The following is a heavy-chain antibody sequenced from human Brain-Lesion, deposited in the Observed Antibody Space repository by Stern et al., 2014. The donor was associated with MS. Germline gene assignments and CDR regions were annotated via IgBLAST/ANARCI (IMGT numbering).Heavy chain of an antibody. V-gene: IGHV3-7*01. J-gene: IGHJ5*02. CDR3: ARDTWYGGCFDP. CDR1: GMTVSFSW. Sequence: VQLVESGGGLVQPGGSLRLSCAASGMTVSFSWMSWVRQAPGKGLEWVANIKEDGTEKFYVDSVKGRFTISSDNSKNTLYLQMNNLRVEDTAVYYCARDTWYGGCFDPWGQGTLVTVSS. CDR2: IKEDGTEK. D-gene: IGHD6-13*01.